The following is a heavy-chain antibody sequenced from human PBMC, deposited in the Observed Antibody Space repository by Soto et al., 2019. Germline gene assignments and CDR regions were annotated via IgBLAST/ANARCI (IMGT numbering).Heavy chain of an antibody. D-gene: IGHD6-13*01. Sequence: EVQLVEAGGGLVQPGGSLRLSCAAAGFTFSHYWMHWVRQVPGKGLVWVARVRGDGGVTEYADSVKGRFTISRDNAENTLYLQMNSLSAEDTAVYYCARALGYDRGAAYWGQGILVPVSS. CDR2: VRGDGGVT. V-gene: IGHV3-74*03. J-gene: IGHJ4*02. CDR3: ARALGYDRGAAY. CDR1: GFTFSHYW.